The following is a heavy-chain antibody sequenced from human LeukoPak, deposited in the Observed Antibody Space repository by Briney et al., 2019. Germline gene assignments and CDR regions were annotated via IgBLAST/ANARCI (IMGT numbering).Heavy chain of an antibody. CDR2: ISGDSGTT. CDR3: AKKAQVTAGAAYIDY. J-gene: IGHJ4*02. D-gene: IGHD2-21*02. CDR1: GFTFSSYA. Sequence: GGSLRLSCAASGFTFSSYAMSWVRQAPGKGLEWVSVISGDSGTTVYRDSVEGRFTISRDNSKNTLFLHMNSLRAEDTAVYYCAKKAQVTAGAAYIDYWGQGTLVTVSS. V-gene: IGHV3-23*01.